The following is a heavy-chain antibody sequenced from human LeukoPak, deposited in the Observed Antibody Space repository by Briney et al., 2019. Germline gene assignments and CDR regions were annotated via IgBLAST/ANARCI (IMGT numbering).Heavy chain of an antibody. D-gene: IGHD4/OR15-4a*01. V-gene: IGHV3-30-3*02. CDR1: GFTFSSYA. J-gene: IGHJ5*02. CDR3: AKKSPDYNWFDP. CDR2: ISYDGSNK. Sequence: GGSLRLSCAASGFTFSSYAMHWVRQAPGKGLEWVAVISYDGSNKYYADSVKGRFTISRDNSKNTLYLQMNSLRAEDTAVYYCAKKSPDYNWFDPWGQGTLVTVSS.